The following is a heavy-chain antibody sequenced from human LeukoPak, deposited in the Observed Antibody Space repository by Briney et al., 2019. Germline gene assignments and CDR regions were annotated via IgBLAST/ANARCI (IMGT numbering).Heavy chain of an antibody. CDR3: ARDEGGSYDDY. CDR2: ISAYNGNT. V-gene: IGHV1-18*01. Sequence: AAVRVSFEGSGYTFTSYGISGVGQAPGQGREGMGWISAYNGNTNYAQKLQGRVTMTTDTSTSTAYMELRSLRSDNTAVYYCARDEGGSYDDYWGQGTLVTVSS. D-gene: IGHD1-26*01. J-gene: IGHJ4*02. CDR1: GYTFTSYG.